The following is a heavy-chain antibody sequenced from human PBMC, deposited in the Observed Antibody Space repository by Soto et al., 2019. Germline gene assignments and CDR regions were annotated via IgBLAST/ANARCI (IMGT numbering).Heavy chain of an antibody. CDR2: IYYSGST. CDR3: ARDRKIITTYCYYYGMDV. J-gene: IGHJ6*02. V-gene: IGHV4-31*03. Sequence: SETLSLTCTVSGGSISSGGYYWSWIRQHPGKGLEWIGYIYYSGSTYYNPSLKSRVTISVDTSKNQFSLKLSSVTAADTAVYYCARDRKIITTYCYYYGMDVWGQGTTVTVSS. CDR1: GGSISSGGYY. D-gene: IGHD3-22*01.